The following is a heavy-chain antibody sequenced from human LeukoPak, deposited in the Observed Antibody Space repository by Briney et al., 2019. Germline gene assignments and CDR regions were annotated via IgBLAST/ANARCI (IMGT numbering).Heavy chain of an antibody. D-gene: IGHD3-22*01. CDR1: GFTFSNYG. V-gene: IGHV3-30*18. Sequence: GGSLRLSCAASGFTFSNYGMHWVRQAPGKGLEWVAVISYDGSNKYYADPVEGRFTISRDNSKNTLYLQMNSLRAEDTAVYYCAKVAGVVVITTELDYWGQGTLVTVSS. CDR3: AKVAGVVVITTELDY. J-gene: IGHJ4*02. CDR2: ISYDGSNK.